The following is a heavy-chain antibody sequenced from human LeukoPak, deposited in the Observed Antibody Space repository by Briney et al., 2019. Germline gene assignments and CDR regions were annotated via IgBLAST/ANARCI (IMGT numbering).Heavy chain of an antibody. Sequence: KAGGSLRLSCAASGFTFSSYSMNWVRQAPGKGLEWVSSISSSGSYIYYADSVKGRFTISRDNAKSSLYLQMNSLRAEDTAVYYCAELGITMIGGVWGKGTTVTISS. D-gene: IGHD3-10*02. V-gene: IGHV3-21*01. CDR2: ISSSGSYI. CDR1: GFTFSSYS. CDR3: AELGITMIGGV. J-gene: IGHJ6*04.